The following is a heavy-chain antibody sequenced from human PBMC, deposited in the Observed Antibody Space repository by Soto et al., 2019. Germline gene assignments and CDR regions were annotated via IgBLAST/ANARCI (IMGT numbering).Heavy chain of an antibody. J-gene: IGHJ5*02. V-gene: IGHV1-46*01. Sequence: ASVKVSCKASGYTFTSYYMHWVRQAPGQGLEWMGIINPSGGSTSYAQKFQGRVTMTRDTSTSTVYMELSRLRSDDTAVYYCARDITMVRGVIVSNWFDPWGQGTLVTVSS. D-gene: IGHD3-10*01. CDR1: GYTFTSYY. CDR3: ARDITMVRGVIVSNWFDP. CDR2: INPSGGST.